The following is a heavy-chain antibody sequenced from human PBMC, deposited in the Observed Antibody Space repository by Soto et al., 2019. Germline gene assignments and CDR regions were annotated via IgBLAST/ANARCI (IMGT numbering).Heavy chain of an antibody. CDR3: ARDLIAVAGTPFDS. Sequence: EVQLVESGGGLVKPGGSLRLSCAASGFTFSSYSMNWVRQAPGKGLEWVSSISSSSSYIYYADSVKGRFTIARDNAKNSLYLKINALRAENTALYYCARDLIAVAGTPFDSWGKGTLVTVPS. D-gene: IGHD6-19*01. CDR2: ISSSSSYI. J-gene: IGHJ4*02. V-gene: IGHV3-21*01. CDR1: GFTFSSYS.